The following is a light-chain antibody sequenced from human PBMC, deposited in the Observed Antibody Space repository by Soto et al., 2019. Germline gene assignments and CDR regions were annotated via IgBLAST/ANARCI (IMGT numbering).Light chain of an antibody. CDR3: TSYAGSNIWV. Sequence: QSALTQPTSASGSPGQSVTISCTGTSSDVGAYNYVSWYQQYPGIAPKLMIYEVSKRPSGVPDRFSGSKSGKTASLTVSGLQPEDEADYYCTSYAGSNIWVFGGGTKVTVL. V-gene: IGLV2-8*01. CDR2: EVS. J-gene: IGLJ3*02. CDR1: SSDVGAYNY.